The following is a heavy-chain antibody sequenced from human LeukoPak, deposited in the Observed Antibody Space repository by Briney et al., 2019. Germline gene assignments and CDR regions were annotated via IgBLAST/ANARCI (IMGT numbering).Heavy chain of an antibody. J-gene: IGHJ4*02. CDR1: GGSITSYS. V-gene: IGHV4-59*01. Sequence: PSETLSLTCTVSGGSITSYSWTWIRQPPGKGLEWIGYMCYSGCTKYNPSLKSRVTISADTSKNQFSLKLNSVTTADTAVYYCARVGTSTYPLDYWGQGTLVTVSS. D-gene: IGHD2/OR15-2a*01. CDR3: ARVGTSTYPLDY. CDR2: MCYSGCT.